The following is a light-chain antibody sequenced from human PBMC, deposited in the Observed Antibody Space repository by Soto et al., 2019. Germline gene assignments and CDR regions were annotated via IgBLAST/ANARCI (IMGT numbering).Light chain of an antibody. CDR3: QQYNSYPWP. CDR1: QGISSY. Sequence: DIQLTQSKSFLSASVGDRVTITCRASQGISSYLAWYQQKPGKAPKLLIYAASTLQSGVPSRFSGSGSGTEFTLTIASLQPDDFATYYCQQYNSYPWPFGQGANVAIK. J-gene: IGKJ1*01. CDR2: AAS. V-gene: IGKV1-9*01.